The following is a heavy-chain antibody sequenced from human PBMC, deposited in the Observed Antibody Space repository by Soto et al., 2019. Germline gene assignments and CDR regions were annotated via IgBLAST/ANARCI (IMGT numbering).Heavy chain of an antibody. Sequence: QVQLVQSGAEVKKPGASVKVSCKASGYTFTSYYMHWVRQAPGQGIEWMGIINPSGGSTSYAQKFQGRVTMTRDTSTSTVYMELSSLRSEDTAVYYCARDGLEYYDIFTGYSYGMDVWGHGTTVTVSS. CDR1: GYTFTSYY. CDR2: INPSGGST. V-gene: IGHV1-46*01. J-gene: IGHJ6*02. CDR3: ARDGLEYYDIFTGYSYGMDV. D-gene: IGHD3-9*01.